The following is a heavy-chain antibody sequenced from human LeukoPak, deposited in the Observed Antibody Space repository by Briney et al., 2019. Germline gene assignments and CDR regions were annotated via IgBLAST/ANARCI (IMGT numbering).Heavy chain of an antibody. CDR2: IIPIFGTA. D-gene: IGHD6-13*01. CDR1: GGTFSSYA. V-gene: IGHV1-69*13. CDR3: ARDDRGAAAGIDY. J-gene: IGHJ4*02. Sequence: SVKVSCKASGGTFSSYAISWVRQAPGQGLEWMGGIIPIFGTANYAQKFQGRVTITADESTSTAYMELSSLRSEDTAVYYCARDDRGAAAGIDYWGQGTLITVSS.